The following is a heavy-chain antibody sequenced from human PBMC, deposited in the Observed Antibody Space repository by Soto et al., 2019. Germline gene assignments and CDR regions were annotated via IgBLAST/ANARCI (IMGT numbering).Heavy chain of an antibody. Sequence: QVQLQESGPGLVKPSETLSLTCTVSGGSVSSGSDYWSWIRQPPGKGLEWIGYIYYSGSTNYNTSLKSRVTISVDTSKNQFSLKLSYVTAADTAVYYCARGIEGWYQGRYYYGMDVWGQGTTVTVSS. V-gene: IGHV4-61*01. D-gene: IGHD6-19*01. CDR2: IYYSGST. CDR3: ARGIEGWYQGRYYYGMDV. CDR1: GGSVSSGSDY. J-gene: IGHJ6*02.